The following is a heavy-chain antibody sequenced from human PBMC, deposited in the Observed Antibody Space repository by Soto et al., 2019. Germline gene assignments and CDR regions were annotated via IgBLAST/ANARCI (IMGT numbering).Heavy chain of an antibody. J-gene: IGHJ4*02. V-gene: IGHV4-61*01. Sequence: PSATLSLTCTVSGGSVNSDSHYWSWIRQPPGKGLEWIGHMFYSGSTNYNPSLKSRVTISGDTSKNQFSLKLSSVTAADTAVYYCARLVRSLHFDHSGQRTPVTVSS. CDR1: GGSVNSDSHY. CDR2: MFYSGST. D-gene: IGHD2-8*02. CDR3: ARLVRSLHFDH.